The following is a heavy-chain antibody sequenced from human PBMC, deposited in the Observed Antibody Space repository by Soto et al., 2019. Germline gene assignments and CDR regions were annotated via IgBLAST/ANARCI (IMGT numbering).Heavy chain of an antibody. CDR3: ASLRAIAAAGIDY. J-gene: IGHJ4*02. D-gene: IGHD6-13*01. Sequence: SETLSLTCAVSGGSISSSNWWSWVGQPPGKGLEWIGEIYHSGSTNYNPSLKSRVTISVDKSKNQFSLKLSSVTAADTAVYYCASLRAIAAAGIDYWGQGTLVTVSS. CDR1: GGSISSSNW. CDR2: IYHSGST. V-gene: IGHV4-4*02.